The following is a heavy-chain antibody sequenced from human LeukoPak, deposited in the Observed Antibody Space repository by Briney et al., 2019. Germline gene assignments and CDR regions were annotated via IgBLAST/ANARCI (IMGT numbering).Heavy chain of an antibody. D-gene: IGHD3-22*01. V-gene: IGHV1-69*05. CDR3: ARGARGSSGYYDAFDI. Sequence: GASVKVSCKASGGTFSSYAISWVRQAPGQGLEWMGRIIPIFGTANYAQKFQGRVTITTDESTSTAYMELSSRRSEDTALYYCARGARGSSGYYDAFDIWGQGTMVTVSS. CDR1: GGTFSSYA. CDR2: IIPIFGTA. J-gene: IGHJ3*02.